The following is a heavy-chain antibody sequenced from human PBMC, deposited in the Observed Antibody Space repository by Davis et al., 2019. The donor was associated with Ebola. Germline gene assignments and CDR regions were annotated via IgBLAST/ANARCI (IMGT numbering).Heavy chain of an antibody. CDR1: GFTFSSYG. J-gene: IGHJ6*02. CDR3: ARDPVVVVPAAPHYYYYGMDV. CDR2: IWYDGSNN. Sequence: GESLKISCAASGFTFSSYGMHWVRQAPGKGLEWVAVIWYDGSNNYYADSVKGRFTISRDNSKNTLYLQMNSLRAEDTAVYYCARDPVVVVPAAPHYYYYGMDVWGQGTTVTVSS. V-gene: IGHV3-33*01. D-gene: IGHD2-2*01.